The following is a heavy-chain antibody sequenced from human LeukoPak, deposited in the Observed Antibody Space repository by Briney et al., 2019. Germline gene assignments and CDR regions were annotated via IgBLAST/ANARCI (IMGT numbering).Heavy chain of an antibody. CDR1: GFTFSSYS. V-gene: IGHV3-21*04. Sequence: GGSLRLSCAASGFTFSSYSMNWVRQAPGKGLEWVSSISSSSSYIYYADSVKGRFTISRDNAKNSLYLQMNSLKTEDTAVYYCTRVGATARVLDYWGQGTLVTVSS. D-gene: IGHD1-26*01. CDR2: ISSSSSYI. CDR3: TRVGATARVLDY. J-gene: IGHJ4*02.